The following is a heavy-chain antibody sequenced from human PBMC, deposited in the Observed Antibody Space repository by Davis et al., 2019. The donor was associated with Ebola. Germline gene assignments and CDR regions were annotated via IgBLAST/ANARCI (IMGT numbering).Heavy chain of an antibody. CDR1: GGTFSSYA. CDR2: IIPIFGTA. CDR3: AGDGSGYNWFDP. D-gene: IGHD2-15*01. J-gene: IGHJ5*02. Sequence: SVKVSCKASGGTFSSYAISWVRQAPGQGLEWMGGIIPIFGTANYAQKFQGRVTITADESTSTAYMELSSLRSEDTAVYYCAGDGSGYNWFDPWGQGTLVTVSS. V-gene: IGHV1-69*13.